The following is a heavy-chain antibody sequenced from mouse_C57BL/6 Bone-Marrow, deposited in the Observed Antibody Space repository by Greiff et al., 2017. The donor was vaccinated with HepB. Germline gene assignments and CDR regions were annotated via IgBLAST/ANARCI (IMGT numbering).Heavy chain of an antibody. V-gene: IGHV8-8*01. D-gene: IGHD2-3*01. J-gene: IGHJ4*01. CDR2: IWWDDDK. CDR3: ARAYDGYYLYAMDY. Sequence: QVTLKESGPGILQPSQTLSLTCSFSGFSLSTFGMGVGWIRQPSGKGLEWLAHIWWDDDKYYNPALKSRLTISKDTSKNQVFLKIANVDTADTATYYCARAYDGYYLYAMDYWGQGTSVTVSS. CDR1: GFSLSTFGMG.